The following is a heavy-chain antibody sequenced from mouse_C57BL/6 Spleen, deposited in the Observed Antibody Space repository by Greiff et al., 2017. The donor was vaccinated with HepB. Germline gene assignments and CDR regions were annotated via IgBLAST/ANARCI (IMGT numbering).Heavy chain of an antibody. CDR2: IYPGDGDT. V-gene: IGHV1-82*01. CDR3: ARRADWDYFDY. Sequence: VQLQQSGPELVKPGASVKISCKASGYAFSSSWMNWVKQRPGKGLEWIGRIYPGDGDTKYNGKFKGKATLTADKSSSTAYMQLSSLTSEDSAVYFCARRADWDYFDYWGQGTTLTVSS. J-gene: IGHJ2*01. D-gene: IGHD4-1*01. CDR1: GYAFSSSW.